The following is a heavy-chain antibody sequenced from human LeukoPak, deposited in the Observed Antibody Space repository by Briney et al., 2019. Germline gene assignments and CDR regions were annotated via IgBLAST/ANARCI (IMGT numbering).Heavy chain of an antibody. CDR2: ITHSGST. Sequence: SETLSLTCAVYGGSFSGFYWSWIRQSPGKGLEWIGQITHSGSTNYNPSLKSRVTISVDTSKNQFSLKLSSVTAADTAVYYCARRLRFGAGIDYWGQGTLVTVSS. J-gene: IGHJ4*02. D-gene: IGHD3-10*01. CDR3: ARRLRFGAGIDY. V-gene: IGHV4-34*01. CDR1: GGSFSGFY.